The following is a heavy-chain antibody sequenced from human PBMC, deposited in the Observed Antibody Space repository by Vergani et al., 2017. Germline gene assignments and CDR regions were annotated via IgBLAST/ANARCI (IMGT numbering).Heavy chain of an antibody. CDR2: LSSSSSYR. CDR1: GFTFGSCS. J-gene: IGHJ1*01. CDR3: TSGVPGYQLATQYFQH. Sequence: EVQLVESGGGLVKPGGSLRLSCFASGFTFGSCSMNWVRQAPGKGVEWVSFLSSSSSYRYYADSVKGRFTISRDNGEYSLLLQMNSLRPEDTAVYYCTSGVPGYQLATQYFQHWGQGTLVTVSS. D-gene: IGHD2-2*01. V-gene: IGHV3-21*01.